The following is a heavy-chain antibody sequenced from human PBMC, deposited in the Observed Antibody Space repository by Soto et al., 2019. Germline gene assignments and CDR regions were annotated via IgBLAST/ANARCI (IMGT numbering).Heavy chain of an antibody. J-gene: IGHJ4*02. CDR1: GFTFSSNW. V-gene: IGHV3-74*01. CDR2: LNSDGTSA. Sequence: EVQLVESGGGLVQRGGSLRLSCAGSGFTFSSNWMHWVRQDPGKGLVWVSRLNSDGTSANYADSVKGRFTISRDNAKNTLFLLMNSLTAEDTAMYYCARGPSGWYGFDYWGQGTLVTVSS. D-gene: IGHD6-19*01. CDR3: ARGPSGWYGFDY.